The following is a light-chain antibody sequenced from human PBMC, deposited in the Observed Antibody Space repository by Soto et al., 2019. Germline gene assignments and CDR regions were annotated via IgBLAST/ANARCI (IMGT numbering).Light chain of an antibody. Sequence: QSVLTQPPSASGSPGQSVAISCTGTSSDVGGYNYVSWYRQHPGKAPKLMIYEVNKRPSGVPDRFSGSKSGNTASLTVSGLQAEDEADYYGSSYACRSNVFGTGTKVTVL. CDR3: SSYACRSNV. V-gene: IGLV2-8*01. CDR2: EVN. CDR1: SSDVGGYNY. J-gene: IGLJ1*01.